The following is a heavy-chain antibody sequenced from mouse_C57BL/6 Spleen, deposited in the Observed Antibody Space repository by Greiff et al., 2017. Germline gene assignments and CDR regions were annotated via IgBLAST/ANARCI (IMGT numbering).Heavy chain of an antibody. CDR2: IDPEDGDT. CDR3: TRDYGSSYDWFAY. CDR1: GFNIKDYY. Sequence: EVQLQQSGAELVRPGASVKLSCTASGFNIKDYYMHWVKQRPEQGLEWIGRIDPEDGDTEYAPKFQGKATMTADTSSNTAYLQLSSLTSEDTAVYYCTRDYGSSYDWFAYWGQGTLVTVSA. D-gene: IGHD1-1*01. J-gene: IGHJ3*01. V-gene: IGHV14-1*01.